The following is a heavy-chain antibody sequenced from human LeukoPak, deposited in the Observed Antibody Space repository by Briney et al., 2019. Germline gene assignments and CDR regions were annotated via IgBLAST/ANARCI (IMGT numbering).Heavy chain of an antibody. V-gene: IGHV4-59*12. Sequence: PSETLSLTCTVSGGSISSYYWSWIRQPPGKGLEWIGYIYYSGSTNYNPSLKSRVTISVDRSKNQFSLKLSSVTAADTAVYYCARDNVAAAGKTWFDPWGQGTLVTVSS. CDR1: GGSISSYY. CDR2: IYYSGST. CDR3: ARDNVAAAGKTWFDP. D-gene: IGHD6-13*01. J-gene: IGHJ5*02.